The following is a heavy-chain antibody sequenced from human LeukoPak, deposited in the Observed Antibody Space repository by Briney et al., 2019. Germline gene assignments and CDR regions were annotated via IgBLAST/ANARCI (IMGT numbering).Heavy chain of an antibody. CDR2: IYHSGST. D-gene: IGHD3-22*01. CDR1: GGSIGSGGYS. J-gene: IGHJ4*02. V-gene: IGHV4-30-2*01. CDR3: AGKGNYYDSSGYLMAYFDY. Sequence: SETLSLTCAVSGGSIGSGGYSWSWIRQPPGKGLEWIGYIYHSGSTYYNPSLKSRVTISVDRSKNQFSLKLSSVTAADTAVYYCAGKGNYYDSSGYLMAYFDYWGQGTLVTVSS.